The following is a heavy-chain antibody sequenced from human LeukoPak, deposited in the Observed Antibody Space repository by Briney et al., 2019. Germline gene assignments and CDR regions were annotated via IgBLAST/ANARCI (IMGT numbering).Heavy chain of an antibody. D-gene: IGHD2-2*01. V-gene: IGHV3-23*01. J-gene: IGHJ4*02. CDR3: AKDCSSTSCYSDY. CDR1: GFTFSSYA. Sequence: GGSLRLSCAASGFTFSSYAMSWVRQTPGKGLEWVSAISGSGGSTYYADSVKGRFTISRDNSKNTLYLQMNSLRAEDTAVYYCAKDCSSTSCYSDYWGQGTLVTVSS. CDR2: ISGSGGST.